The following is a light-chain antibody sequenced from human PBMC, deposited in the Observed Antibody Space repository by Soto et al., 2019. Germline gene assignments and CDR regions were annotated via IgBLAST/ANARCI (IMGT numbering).Light chain of an antibody. CDR1: QDINNY. CDR2: DAF. CDR3: QQYDSLPPT. Sequence: DIQMTQSPSSLSASVGDRVTITCQASQDINNYLYWYQQKPGKAPKLLIFDAFKLATGVPSRFSGGGSGTDFTFTITSLQPEDIATYFCQQYDSLPPTFGGGTRVEI. V-gene: IGKV1-33*01. J-gene: IGKJ4*01.